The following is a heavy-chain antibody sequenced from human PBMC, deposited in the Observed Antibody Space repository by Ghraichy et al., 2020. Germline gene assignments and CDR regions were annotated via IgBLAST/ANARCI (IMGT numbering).Heavy chain of an antibody. CDR1: GFTFSSYS. V-gene: IGHV3-48*02. Sequence: LTCAASGFTFSSYSMNWVRQAPGKGLEWVSYISSSSSTIYYADSVKGRFTISRDNAKNSLYLQMNSLRDEDTAVYYCARDDSRIQLWLLGYWGQGTLVTVSS. D-gene: IGHD5-18*01. CDR2: ISSSSSTI. CDR3: ARDDSRIQLWLLGY. J-gene: IGHJ4*02.